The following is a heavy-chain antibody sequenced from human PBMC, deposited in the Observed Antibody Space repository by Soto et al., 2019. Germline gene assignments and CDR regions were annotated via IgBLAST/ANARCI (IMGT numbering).Heavy chain of an antibody. J-gene: IGHJ5*02. CDR2: INHSGST. CDR1: GGSFSGYY. Sequence: PSETLSLTCAVYGGSFSGYYWSWIRQPPGKGLEWIGEINHSGSTNYNPSLKSRVTISVDTSKNQFSLKLSSVTAADTAVYYCGRRERAAGTDWCFAPGGQETLVTVPS. CDR3: GRRERAAGTDWCFAP. D-gene: IGHD6-13*01. V-gene: IGHV4-34*01.